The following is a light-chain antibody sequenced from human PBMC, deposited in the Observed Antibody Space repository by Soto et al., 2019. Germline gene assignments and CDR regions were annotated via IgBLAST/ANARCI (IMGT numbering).Light chain of an antibody. CDR3: QQSHISPFN. J-gene: IGKJ3*01. V-gene: IGKV1-39*01. Sequence: DIEVTQSPSSLSASVGDSVTITCRTSQSVSYFINWYQQKPGKAPNLLVSAASTLQSGVPSRFSGAGSGTDFSLSITGLQPEDFATYYCQQSHISPFNFGPGTKV. CDR1: QSVSYF. CDR2: AAS.